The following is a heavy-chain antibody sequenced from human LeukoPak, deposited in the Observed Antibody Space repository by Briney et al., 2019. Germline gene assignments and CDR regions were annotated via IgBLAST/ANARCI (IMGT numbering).Heavy chain of an antibody. J-gene: IGHJ4*02. V-gene: IGHV3-21*05. CDR1: GFTFSSYS. D-gene: IGHD6-13*01. CDR2: ISSSSSYI. Sequence: PGGSLRLSCAASGFTFSSYSMNWVRQAPGKGLEWVSYISSSSSYIYYADSVKGRFTISRDNAKNSLYLQMNSLRAEDTAVYYCAREIAAAGTRGADYWGQGTLVTVSS. CDR3: AREIAAAGTRGADY.